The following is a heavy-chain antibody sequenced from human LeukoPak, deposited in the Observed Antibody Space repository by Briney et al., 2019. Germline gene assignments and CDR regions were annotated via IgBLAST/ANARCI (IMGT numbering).Heavy chain of an antibody. J-gene: IGHJ4*02. D-gene: IGHD6-13*01. CDR3: ARGSRPYYFDY. CDR1: GYTFTGYY. V-gene: IGHV1-18*04. CDR2: ISAYNGNT. Sequence: ASVKVSCKASGYTFTGYYMHWVRQAPGQGLEWMGWISAYNGNTNYAQKLQGRVTMTTDTSTSTAYMELRSLRSDDTAVYYCARGSRPYYFDYWGQGTLVTVSS.